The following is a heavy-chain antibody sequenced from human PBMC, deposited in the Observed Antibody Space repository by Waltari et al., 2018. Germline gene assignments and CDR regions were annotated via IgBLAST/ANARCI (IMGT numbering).Heavy chain of an antibody. V-gene: IGHV1-18*01. Sequence: GQSGAEVKKPGASVKVSCKASGYTFASHAIGWVRQAPGQGLEWMGWISVYNGNTNYAQKFQDSVTMTTDTSTSTAYMELRSLRSDDTAVYYCARTSLLAVDGLNHYWGQGTLVTVSS. CDR3: ARTSLLAVDGLNHY. D-gene: IGHD3-3*02. J-gene: IGHJ4*02. CDR2: ISVYNGNT. CDR1: GYTFASHA.